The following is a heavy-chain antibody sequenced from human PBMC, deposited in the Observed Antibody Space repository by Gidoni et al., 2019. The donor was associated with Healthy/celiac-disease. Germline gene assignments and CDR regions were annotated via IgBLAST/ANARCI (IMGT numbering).Heavy chain of an antibody. Sequence: QVPLQQWGAGLLKPSETLSLTCAVYGGSFSGYYWSWIRQPPGKGLEWIGEIKHRGSTNYNPSIKSRVTISVDTSKNQFSLKLSSVTAADTAVYYCARGRDWNVAVYYYGMDVWGQGTTVTVSS. CDR3: ARGRDWNVAVYYYGMDV. D-gene: IGHD1-1*01. V-gene: IGHV4-34*01. CDR1: GGSFSGYY. CDR2: IKHRGST. J-gene: IGHJ6*02.